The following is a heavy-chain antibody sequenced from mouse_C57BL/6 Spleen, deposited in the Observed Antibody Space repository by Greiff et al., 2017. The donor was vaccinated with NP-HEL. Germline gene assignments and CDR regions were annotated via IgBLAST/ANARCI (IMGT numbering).Heavy chain of an antibody. CDR2: IRLKSDNYAT. D-gene: IGHD4-1*01. J-gene: IGHJ2*01. CDR1: GFTFSNYW. CDR3: TDGKTGTMDY. Sequence: EVKLLESGGGLVQPGGSMKLSCVASGFTFSNYWMNWVRQSPEKGLEWVAQIRLKSDNYATHYAESVKGRFTISRDDSKSSVYLQMNNLRAEDTGIYYCTDGKTGTMDYWGQGTTLTVSS. V-gene: IGHV6-3*01.